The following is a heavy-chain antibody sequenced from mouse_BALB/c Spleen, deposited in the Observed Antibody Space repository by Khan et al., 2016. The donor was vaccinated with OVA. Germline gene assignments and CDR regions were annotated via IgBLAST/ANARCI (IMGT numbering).Heavy chain of an antibody. CDR1: GFTFSSFG. CDR2: ISSGSSTI. Sequence: EVELVESGGGLVQPGGSRKLSCAASGFTFSSFGMHWVSQAPEKGLEWVAYISSGSSTIYYADTVKGRFTISRDNPKNTLFLQMTSLRSEDTAMYYCVRGNYYGSSYVGYWGQGTTLTVSS. J-gene: IGHJ2*01. D-gene: IGHD1-1*01. CDR3: VRGNYYGSSYVGY. V-gene: IGHV5-17*02.